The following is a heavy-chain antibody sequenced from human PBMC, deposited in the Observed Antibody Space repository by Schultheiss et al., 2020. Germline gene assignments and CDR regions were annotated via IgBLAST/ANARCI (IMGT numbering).Heavy chain of an antibody. V-gene: IGHV1-69*05. CDR1: GGTFSSYA. CDR2: IIPIFGTA. J-gene: IGHJ6*02. Sequence: SVKVSCKASGGTFSSYAISWVRQAPGQGLEWMGGIIPIFGTANYAQKFQGRVTMTRDTSTSTVYMELSSLRSEDTAVYYCARDEHIVVRPDYYYYYGMDVWGQGTTVTVSS. D-gene: IGHD2-21*01. CDR3: ARDEHIVVRPDYYYYYGMDV.